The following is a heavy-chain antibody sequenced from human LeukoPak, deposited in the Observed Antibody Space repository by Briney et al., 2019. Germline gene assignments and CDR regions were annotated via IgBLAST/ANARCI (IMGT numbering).Heavy chain of an antibody. CDR2: IKHDGTEK. V-gene: IGHV3-7*01. J-gene: IGHJ4*02. CDR1: GFNFSTYW. Sequence: GGSLRLSCTASGFNFSTYWMSWVRQAPGKGLEWVAHIKHDGTEKHYVDSVKGRFTISRDNAKNSLYLQMNTLRAEDTAVYYCVGDPGDYWGQGTLVTVSS. CDR3: VGDPGDY.